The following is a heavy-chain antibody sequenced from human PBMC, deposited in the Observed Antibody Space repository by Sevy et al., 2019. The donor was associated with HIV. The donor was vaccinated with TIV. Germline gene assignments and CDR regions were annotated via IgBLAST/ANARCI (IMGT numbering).Heavy chain of an antibody. J-gene: IGHJ3*02. CDR1: GFSFTWYW. Sequence: GGSLRLSCAASGFSFTWYWMSWVRQTPEKGLEWVANIKQDGSEKNYVDSVKGRFTISRDNAKNSLYLQMNSLRAEDTAVYYCASKEHSRPNDAFDTWGQGTMVTVSS. V-gene: IGHV3-7*01. CDR2: IKQDGSEK. D-gene: IGHD3-3*02. CDR3: ASKEHSRPNDAFDT.